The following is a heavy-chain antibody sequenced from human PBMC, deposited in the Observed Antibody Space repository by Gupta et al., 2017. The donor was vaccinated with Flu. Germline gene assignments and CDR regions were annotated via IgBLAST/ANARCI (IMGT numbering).Heavy chain of an antibody. CDR1: GYSISSGYS. CDR2: VYHTGVT. J-gene: IGHJ4*02. Sequence: QVQLQESGPGLVRPSETLSLPCAVSGYSISSGYSWAWIRQPPGQGLEWIGHVYHTGVTYYNPSLKSRVTISVDTSKNEFSLMLISVTAADSAVYYCARRGVGCSDDICYLFDSWGQGTLVTVSS. CDR3: ARRGVGCSDDICYLFDS. D-gene: IGHD2-15*01. V-gene: IGHV4-38-2*01.